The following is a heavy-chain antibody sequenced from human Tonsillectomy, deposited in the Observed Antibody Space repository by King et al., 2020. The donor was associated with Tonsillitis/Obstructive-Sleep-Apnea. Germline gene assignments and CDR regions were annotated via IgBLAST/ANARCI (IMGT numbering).Heavy chain of an antibody. V-gene: IGHV3-30*04. D-gene: IGHD3-3*01. J-gene: IGHJ3*02. CDR2: ISYDGSNK. CDR1: GFTFSSYA. CDR3: ASLFYDFWSGYDDAFDI. Sequence: VQLVESGGGVVQPGRSLRLSCAASGFTFSSYAMHWVRQAPGKGLEWVAVISYDGSNKYYADSVKGRSTISRDNSKNTLYLQMNSLRAEDTAVYYCASLFYDFWSGYDDAFDIWGQGTMVTVSS.